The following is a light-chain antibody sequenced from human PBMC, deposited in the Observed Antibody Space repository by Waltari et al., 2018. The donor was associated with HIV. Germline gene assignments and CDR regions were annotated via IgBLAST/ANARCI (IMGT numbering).Light chain of an antibody. CDR1: SGHINYA. CDR2: INSDGSH. CDR3: QTWGTPHVV. Sequence: QLVLTQSPSASASLGASVKLTCTLSSGHINYAIAWHQQQPEKGPRYLMKINSDGSHSKGDGIPDRFSGSSSEAERYLTISSLQSEDEADYYCQTWGTPHVVFGGGTKLTVL. J-gene: IGLJ2*01. V-gene: IGLV4-69*01.